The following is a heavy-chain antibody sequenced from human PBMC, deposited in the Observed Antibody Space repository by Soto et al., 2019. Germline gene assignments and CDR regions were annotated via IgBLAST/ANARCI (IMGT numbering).Heavy chain of an antibody. CDR2: TYWDGDK. CDR3: AHRRFGTSRGWFDP. V-gene: IGHV2-5*02. J-gene: IGHJ5*02. CDR1: GLSDATSGVG. D-gene: IGHD1-1*01. Sequence: QITLTESGPSLVKPTQTLTLTCTFSGLSDATSGVGVGWIRQPPGKALEWLALTYWDGDKRYNPSLKDRLTITKDPSKNRVVLTMTNMDPADTGTYYCAHRRFGTSRGWFDPWGQGTQVTVSS.